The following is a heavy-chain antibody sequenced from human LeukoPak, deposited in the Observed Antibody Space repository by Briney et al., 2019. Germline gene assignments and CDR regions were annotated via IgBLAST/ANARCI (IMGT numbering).Heavy chain of an antibody. Sequence: ASVKVSCKASGYTFTGYYMHWVRQAPGQGLEWMGWINPNSGGTNYAQKFQGRVTITTDESTSTAYMELSSLRSEDTAVYYCARGMDWFDPWGQGTLVTVSS. CDR2: INPNSGGT. CDR1: GYTFTGYY. J-gene: IGHJ5*02. D-gene: IGHD2-2*03. CDR3: ARGMDWFDP. V-gene: IGHV1-2*02.